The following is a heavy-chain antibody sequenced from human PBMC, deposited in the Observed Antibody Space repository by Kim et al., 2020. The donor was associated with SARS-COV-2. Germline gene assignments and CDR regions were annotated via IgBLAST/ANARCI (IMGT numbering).Heavy chain of an antibody. CDR2: IYHRGST. V-gene: IGHV4-30-2*01. D-gene: IGHD2-21*02. J-gene: IGHJ5*02. CDR1: GGSISSGGYS. Sequence: SETLSLTCAVSGGSISSGGYSWSWIRQPPGKGLEWIGYIYHRGSTYYNPSLKSRVTISVDRTKNPFALKLTSVTAADTAVYYCARVPCGGDCYSYGSGWFDPWGQGTLVTVSS. CDR3: ARVPCGGDCYSYGSGWFDP.